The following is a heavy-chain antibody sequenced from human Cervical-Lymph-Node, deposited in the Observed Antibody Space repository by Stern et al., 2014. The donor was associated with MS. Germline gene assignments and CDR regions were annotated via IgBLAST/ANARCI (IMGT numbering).Heavy chain of an antibody. D-gene: IGHD3-16*01. CDR3: AREDYTQDFDY. CDR1: GFTFKEYS. V-gene: IGHV3-21*01. CDR2: ITGGSTDI. J-gene: IGHJ4*02. Sequence: EVHLVESGGGLVKPGGSLRLSCAASGFTFKEYSMNWVRQAPGKGLEWVSSITGGSTDIHYADSVKGRFTISRDNVKNSLYLQMNSLRAEDTAVYYCAREDYTQDFDYWGRGTLVTVSS.